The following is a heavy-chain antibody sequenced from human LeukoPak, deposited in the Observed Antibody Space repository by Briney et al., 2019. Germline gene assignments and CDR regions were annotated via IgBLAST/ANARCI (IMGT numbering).Heavy chain of an antibody. CDR1: GYTFTSYV. CDR2: INAGNGNT. D-gene: IGHD3-16*01. V-gene: IGHV1-3*03. CDR3: ARDRGGADAFDI. Sequence: ASVKVSCKASGYTFTSYVIHWVRQAPGQRLEWMGWINAGNGNTKYSQEFQGRVTITRDTSASTAYMELSSLRSEDMAVYYCARDRGGADAFDIWGQGTMVTVSS. J-gene: IGHJ3*02.